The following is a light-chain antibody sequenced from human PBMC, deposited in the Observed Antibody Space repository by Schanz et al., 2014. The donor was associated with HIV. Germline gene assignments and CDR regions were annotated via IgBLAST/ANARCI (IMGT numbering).Light chain of an antibody. J-gene: IGLJ2*01. CDR1: SSDVGGYNY. CDR2: DVS. V-gene: IGLV2-8*01. Sequence: QSALTQPPSASGSPGQSVTISCTGTSSDVGGYNYVSWYQQHPGKAPKLMIYDVSNRPSGVSSRFSGSKSGNTASLTVSGLQAEDEADYYCSSYGGNNDLVFGGGTKVTVL. CDR3: SSYGGNNDLV.